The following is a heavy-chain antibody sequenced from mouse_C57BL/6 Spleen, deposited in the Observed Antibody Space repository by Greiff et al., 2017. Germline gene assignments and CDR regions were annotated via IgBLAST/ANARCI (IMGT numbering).Heavy chain of an antibody. J-gene: IGHJ1*03. CDR3: TTYCGSSDWYFDV. V-gene: IGHV14-1*01. D-gene: IGHD1-1*01. Sequence: EVQLQQSGAELVRPGASVKLSCTASGFNIKDYYMHWVKQRPEQGLEWIGRIDPEDGDTEYAPKFQGKATITADTSSNTAYLQLSRLTSEDTAVYYSTTYCGSSDWYFDVWGTGTTGTVSS. CDR2: IDPEDGDT. CDR1: GFNIKDYY.